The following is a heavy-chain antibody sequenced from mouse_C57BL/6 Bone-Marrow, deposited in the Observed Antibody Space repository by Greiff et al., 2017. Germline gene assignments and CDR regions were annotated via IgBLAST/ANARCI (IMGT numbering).Heavy chain of an antibody. Sequence: QVHVKQSGAELVKPGASVKISCKASGYAFSSYWMNWVKQRPGKGLEWIGQIYPGDGDTNYNGKFKGKATLTADKSSSTAYMQLSSLTSEDSAVYFCARYPPHYYGSSHWYFDVWGTGTTVTVSS. CDR2: IYPGDGDT. V-gene: IGHV1-80*01. CDR1: GYAFSSYW. J-gene: IGHJ1*03. CDR3: ARYPPHYYGSSHWYFDV. D-gene: IGHD1-1*01.